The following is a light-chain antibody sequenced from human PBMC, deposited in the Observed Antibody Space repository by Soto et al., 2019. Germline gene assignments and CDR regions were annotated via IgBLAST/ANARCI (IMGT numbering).Light chain of an antibody. CDR2: GAS. Sequence: EIVMTQSPATLSVSPGERATLSCRASQSVSTDLAWYQQKPGQAPRLLISGASTRATGIPARFSGSGSGTEFTLTISNLQSEDFAVYSCQQYNNWPPVTFGPGTKVDIK. CDR1: QSVSTD. J-gene: IGKJ3*01. V-gene: IGKV3-15*01. CDR3: QQYNNWPPVT.